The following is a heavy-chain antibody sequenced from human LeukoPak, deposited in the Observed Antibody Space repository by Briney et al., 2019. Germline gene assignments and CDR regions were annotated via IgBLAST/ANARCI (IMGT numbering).Heavy chain of an antibody. V-gene: IGHV3-48*03. J-gene: IGHJ4*02. CDR2: ISSSGSTI. Sequence: GGSLRLSCAASGFTFSSYEMNWVRQAPGKGLEWVSYISSSGSTIYYADSVKGRFTISRDNAKNSLYLQMISLRAEDTAVYYCAREESGYFDYWGQGTLVTVSS. D-gene: IGHD3-3*01. CDR3: AREESGYFDY. CDR1: GFTFSSYE.